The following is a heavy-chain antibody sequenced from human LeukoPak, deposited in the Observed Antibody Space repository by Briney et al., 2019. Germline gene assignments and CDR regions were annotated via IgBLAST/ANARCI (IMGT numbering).Heavy chain of an antibody. CDR2: INSDGSST. V-gene: IGHV3-74*01. Sequence: GGSLRLSCAASGFTFSSYWMHWVRQAPGNGLVWVSRINSDGSSTSYADSVKGRFTISRDNAKNTLYLQMNSLRAEDTAVYYCARDPRDYYYYGMDVWGQGTTVTVSS. CDR1: GFTFSSYW. CDR3: ARDPRDYYYYGMDV. J-gene: IGHJ6*02.